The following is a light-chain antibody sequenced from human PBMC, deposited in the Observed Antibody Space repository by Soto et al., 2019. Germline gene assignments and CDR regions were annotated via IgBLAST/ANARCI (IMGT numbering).Light chain of an antibody. CDR3: QQYNNWPPDT. Sequence: EIVMTQSPATLSVSPGERATLSCRASQSVSSNLAWYQQKPCQAPRLLIYGASTRATGIPARFSGSGSGTEFTLTISSLQSEDFAVYSCQQYNNWPPDTFGQGTKLEIK. CDR2: GAS. J-gene: IGKJ2*01. CDR1: QSVSSN. V-gene: IGKV3-15*01.